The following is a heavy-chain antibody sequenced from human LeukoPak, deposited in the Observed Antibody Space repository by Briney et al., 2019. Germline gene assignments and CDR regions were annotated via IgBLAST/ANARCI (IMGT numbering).Heavy chain of an antibody. V-gene: IGHV3-21*04. CDR3: AKDFWSGYYSGYFDY. Sequence: GESLSLSCAASGFTFSSYSMNWVRQAPGKGLEWVSSISGSSSYIYYADSVKGRFTISRHNAKNPLYLQMDSLRAEDTAVYYCAKDFWSGYYSGYFDYWGQGTLVTVSS. CDR1: GFTFSSYS. D-gene: IGHD3-3*01. J-gene: IGHJ4*02. CDR2: ISGSSSYI.